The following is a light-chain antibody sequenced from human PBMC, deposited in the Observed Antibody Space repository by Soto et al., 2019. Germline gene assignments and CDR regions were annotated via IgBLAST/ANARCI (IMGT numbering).Light chain of an antibody. CDR3: GTGDSSLSVVV. Sequence: QSVLTQPPSVSAAPGQKVTISCSGSSSNIGNNYVSWDQQLPGTAPKLLIYDNNKRPSGIPDRFSGSKSGTSATLGITGLQTGDEAEYYCGTGDSSLSVVVFGEGTKLTVL. CDR2: DNN. CDR1: SSNIGNNY. V-gene: IGLV1-51*01. J-gene: IGLJ2*01.